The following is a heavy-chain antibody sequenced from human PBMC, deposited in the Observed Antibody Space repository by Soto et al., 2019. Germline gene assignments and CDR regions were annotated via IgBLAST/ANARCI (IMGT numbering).Heavy chain of an antibody. CDR3: VRIKPGGYHYFDN. J-gene: IGHJ4*02. V-gene: IGHV3-7*01. Sequence: GWSLRLSCAASGFTFRGHWMSWVRQAPGKGLEWVANIKEDGSEEYYVDSVRGRFTISRDNAKNSLYLQMNSLRAEDTAVYYCVRIKPGGYHYFDNWGQGTLVTVSS. CDR2: IKEDGSEE. D-gene: IGHD2-8*02. CDR1: GFTFRGHW.